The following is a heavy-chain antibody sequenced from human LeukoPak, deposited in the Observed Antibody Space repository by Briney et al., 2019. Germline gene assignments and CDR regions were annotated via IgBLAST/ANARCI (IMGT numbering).Heavy chain of an antibody. J-gene: IGHJ4*02. V-gene: IGHV3-9*01. D-gene: IGHD5-18*01. CDR2: ISWNSGSI. Sequence: PGGSLRLSCAASGFTFDDYAMPWVRQAPGKGLEWVSGISWNSGSIGYADSVKGRFTISRDNAKNSLYLQMNSLRAEDTALYYCAKDIERRYSYGLDYWGQGTLVTVSS. CDR1: GFTFDDYA. CDR3: AKDIERRYSYGLDY.